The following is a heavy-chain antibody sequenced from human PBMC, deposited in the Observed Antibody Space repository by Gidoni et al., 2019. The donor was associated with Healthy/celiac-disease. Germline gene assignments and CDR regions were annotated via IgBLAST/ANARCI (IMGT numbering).Heavy chain of an antibody. CDR3: ARDLWELISAFDI. V-gene: IGHV3-30*19. CDR2: ISYDGSNK. J-gene: IGHJ3*02. CDR1: GFTFSSYG. Sequence: QVQLVESGGGVVQPGRSLRLSCAASGFTFSSYGMHWVRQAPGKGLEWVAIISYDGSNKYYADSVKGRFTISRDNSKNTLFLQMNSLRAEDTAVYYCARDLWELISAFDIWGQGTMVTVSS. D-gene: IGHD1-26*01.